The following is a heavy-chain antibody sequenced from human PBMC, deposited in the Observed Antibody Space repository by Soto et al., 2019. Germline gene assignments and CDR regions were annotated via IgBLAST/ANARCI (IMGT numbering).Heavy chain of an antibody. D-gene: IGHD1-26*01. Sequence: PSETLSLTCTVSGGSISSSSYYWGWIRQPPGKGLEWIGSIYYSGSTYYNPSLKSRVTISVDTSKNHFSLKLSSLTAADTAVYYSAPLEWCGSYIYTFYPRGQGALVTASS. CDR2: IYYSGST. V-gene: IGHV4-39*02. J-gene: IGHJ5*02. CDR3: APLEWCGSYIYTFYP. CDR1: GGSISSSSYY.